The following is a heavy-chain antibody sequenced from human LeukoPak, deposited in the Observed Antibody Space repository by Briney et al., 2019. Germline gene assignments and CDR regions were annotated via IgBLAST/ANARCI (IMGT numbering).Heavy chain of an antibody. CDR3: AKGKGVVPAAIRGGNWFDP. V-gene: IGHV3-23*01. CDR2: ITSGFTP. D-gene: IGHD2-2*01. Sequence: PGGSLRLSCAASGLTFSDYAMSWFRQAPGKGLEWASGITSGFTPHYADSVKGGFTISRDNSKNTLYLQMNSLRAEDTAVYYCAKGKGVVPAAIRGGNWFDPWGQGTLVTVSS. J-gene: IGHJ5*02. CDR1: GLTFSDYA.